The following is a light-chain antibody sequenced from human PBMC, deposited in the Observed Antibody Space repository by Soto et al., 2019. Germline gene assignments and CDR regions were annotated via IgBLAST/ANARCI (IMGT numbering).Light chain of an antibody. CDR2: GAS. CDR1: QTVNSNY. CDR3: QQYGSSPLT. V-gene: IGKV3-20*01. Sequence: EIVLTQSPGTLSLSPGERATLSCRASQTVNSNYLVWYQQKPGQAPRLLIYGASSRSAGIPDRVSGSGSVTDFTLTITRLEPEDFAVYYCQQYGSSPLTFGGGTKVEIK. J-gene: IGKJ4*01.